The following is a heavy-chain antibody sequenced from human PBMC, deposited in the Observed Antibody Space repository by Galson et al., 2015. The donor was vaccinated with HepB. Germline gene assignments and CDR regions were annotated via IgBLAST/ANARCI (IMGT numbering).Heavy chain of an antibody. V-gene: IGHV3-30-3*01. CDR3: ARGGFRGY. CDR2: ISYDGSNK. J-gene: IGHJ4*02. CDR1: GFTFSSYA. Sequence: SLRLSCAASGFTFSSYAMHWVRQAPGKGLEWVAVISYDGSNKYYADSVKGRFTISRDNSKNTLYLQMNSLRAEDTAVYYCARGGFRGYWGQGTLVTVSS.